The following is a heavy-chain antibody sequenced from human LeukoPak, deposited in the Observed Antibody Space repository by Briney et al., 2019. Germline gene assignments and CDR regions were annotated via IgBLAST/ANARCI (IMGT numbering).Heavy chain of an antibody. Sequence: SETLSLTCAVSGGSISSGGYSWSWIRQPPGKGLEWIGYIYDSGSTYYNPSLKSRVTISVDTSKNQFSLKLSSVTAADTAVYYCARHPSGRMWLQQGGWFDPWGQGTLVTVSS. J-gene: IGHJ5*02. D-gene: IGHD5-24*01. V-gene: IGHV4-30-4*07. CDR1: GGSISSGGYS. CDR2: IYDSGST. CDR3: ARHPSGRMWLQQGGWFDP.